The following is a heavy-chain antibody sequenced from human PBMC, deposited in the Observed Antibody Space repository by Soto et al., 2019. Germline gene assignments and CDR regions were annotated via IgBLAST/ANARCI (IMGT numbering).Heavy chain of an antibody. CDR1: GFTFSSYA. CDR3: AKDLAIFGVVMDAFDI. J-gene: IGHJ3*02. D-gene: IGHD3-3*01. Sequence: PGGSLRLSCAASGFTFSSYAMSWVRQAPGKGLEWVSAISGSGGSTYYADSVKGRFTISRDNSKNTLYLQMNSLRAEDTAVYYCAKDLAIFGVVMDAFDIWGQGTMVTVS. CDR2: ISGSGGST. V-gene: IGHV3-23*01.